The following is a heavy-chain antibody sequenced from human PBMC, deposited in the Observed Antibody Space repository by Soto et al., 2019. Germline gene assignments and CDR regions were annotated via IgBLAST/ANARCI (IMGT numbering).Heavy chain of an antibody. Sequence: ASVKVSCKASGYTFTSYHLHWVRQAPGQGLEWMGLVNHNGGNTGYARKFSDRVTMTRDTSTSTVYMELSSLRSEDTAMYYCARAEGANFWSGYTFDSWGQGTVVTVSS. CDR3: ARAEGANFWSGYTFDS. D-gene: IGHD3-3*01. V-gene: IGHV1-46*01. CDR1: GYTFTSYH. CDR2: VNHNGGNT. J-gene: IGHJ4*02.